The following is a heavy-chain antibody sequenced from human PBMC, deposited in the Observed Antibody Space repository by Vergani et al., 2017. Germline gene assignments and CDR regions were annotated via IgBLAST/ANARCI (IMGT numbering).Heavy chain of an antibody. CDR1: GFTFSSYG. D-gene: IGHD6-13*01. J-gene: IGHJ4*02. V-gene: IGHV3-30*03. Sequence: QVQLVESGGGVVQPGRSLRLSCAASGFTFSSYGMHWVRQAPGKGLEWVAVISYDGSNKYYADSVKGRFTISRDNSKNTLYLQMNSLRAEDTAVYYCARSSSWYRGDYWGQGTLVTVSS. CDR2: ISYDGSNK. CDR3: ARSSSWYRGDY.